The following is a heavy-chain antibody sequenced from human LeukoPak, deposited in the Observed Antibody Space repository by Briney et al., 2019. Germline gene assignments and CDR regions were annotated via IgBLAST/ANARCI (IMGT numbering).Heavy chain of an antibody. V-gene: IGHV3-53*01. D-gene: IGHD3-10*01. Sequence: PGESLKISCAASGFTVSSNYMSWVRQAPGKGLEWVSVIYSGGSTYYADSVKGRFTISRDNSKNTLYLQMNSLRAEDTAVYYCASGSGSYRTPYYYMDVWGTGTTVTVSS. CDR3: ASGSGSYRTPYYYMDV. CDR1: GFTVSSNY. J-gene: IGHJ6*03. CDR2: IYSGGST.